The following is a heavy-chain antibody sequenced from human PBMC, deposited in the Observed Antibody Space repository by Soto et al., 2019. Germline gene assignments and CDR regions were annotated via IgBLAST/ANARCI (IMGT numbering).Heavy chain of an antibody. D-gene: IGHD2-15*01. CDR2: INPSGGST. J-gene: IGHJ4*02. CDR1: GYTFTSYY. Sequence: ASVKVSCKASGYTFTSYYMHWVRQAPGQGLEWMGIINPSGGSTSYAQKFQGRVTMTRDTSTSTVYMELSSLRSEDTAVYYCAMELVAATPKFNDWGQGTLVTVSS. V-gene: IGHV1-46*03. CDR3: AMELVAATPKFND.